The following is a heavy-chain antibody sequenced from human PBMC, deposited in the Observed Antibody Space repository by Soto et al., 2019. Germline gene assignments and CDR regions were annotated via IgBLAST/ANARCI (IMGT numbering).Heavy chain of an antibody. J-gene: IGHJ4*02. CDR1: GFTFSSYA. Sequence: WGSLRLSCAASGFTFSSYAMSWVRQAPGKGLEWVSAISGSGGSTYYADSVKGRFTISRDNSKNTLYLQMNSLRAEDTAVYYCAKESVLRFLEWLFTFDYWGQGTLVTVSS. D-gene: IGHD3-3*01. CDR3: AKESVLRFLEWLFTFDY. CDR2: ISGSGGST. V-gene: IGHV3-23*01.